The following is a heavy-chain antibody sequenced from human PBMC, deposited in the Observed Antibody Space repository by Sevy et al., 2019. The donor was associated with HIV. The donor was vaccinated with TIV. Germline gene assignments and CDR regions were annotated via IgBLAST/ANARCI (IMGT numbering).Heavy chain of an antibody. D-gene: IGHD3-10*01. CDR2: VYYSGST. CDR3: ARGTGGHYYYYYLDV. J-gene: IGHJ6*03. V-gene: IGHV4-59*11. CDR1: GGSISSHY. Sequence: SETLSLTCTVSGGSISSHYWSWVRQPPGKGLEWIGYVYYSGSTNYNPSLQSRVTISVDTSKNQFSLKLSSVTAADTAVYYCARGTGGHYYYYYLDVWGTGTTVTVSS.